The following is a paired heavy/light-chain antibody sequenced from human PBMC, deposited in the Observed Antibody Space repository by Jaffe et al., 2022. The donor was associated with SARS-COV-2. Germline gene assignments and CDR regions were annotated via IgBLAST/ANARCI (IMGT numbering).Heavy chain of an antibody. D-gene: IGHD2-21*02. V-gene: IGHV3-23*01. Sequence: EVQLLESGGGLAQRGGSLRLSCAASGFTFNSFAMSWVRQAPGKGLEWVSSIRGSDASTYYADSVKGRFTISRDKSRNTLYMQMNSLRAEDTAVYYCAKVVVVTTMEDAFDVWGQGTMVTVSS. CDR1: GFTFNSFA. J-gene: IGHJ3*01. CDR3: AKVVVVTTMEDAFDV. CDR2: IRGSDAST.
Light chain of an antibody. CDR3: NSRDSSGDRWV. Sequence: SSELTQDPAVSVALGQTVRITCQGDSLRNYYASWYQQKPGQAPVLVIYGKNNRPSGIPDRFSGSSSGNTASLTITGSQAEDEADYYCNSRDSSGDRWVFGGGTKLTVL. V-gene: IGLV3-19*01. CDR2: GKN. J-gene: IGLJ3*02. CDR1: SLRNYY.